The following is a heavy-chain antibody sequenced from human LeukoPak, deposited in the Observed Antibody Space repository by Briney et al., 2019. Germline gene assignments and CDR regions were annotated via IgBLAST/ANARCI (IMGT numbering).Heavy chain of an antibody. CDR2: ISATGGST. J-gene: IGHJ6*02. CDR3: AKSSGPGGYYYYGMDV. V-gene: IGHV3-23*01. CDR1: GFTFSSYG. Sequence: GGSLRLSCAASGFTFSSYGITWVRQAPGKGLEWVSTISATGGSTYYADSVRGRFTISRDNSKNTLYLQMNSLRAEDTAVYYCAKSSGPGGYYYYGMDVWGQGTTVTVSS. D-gene: IGHD3-22*01.